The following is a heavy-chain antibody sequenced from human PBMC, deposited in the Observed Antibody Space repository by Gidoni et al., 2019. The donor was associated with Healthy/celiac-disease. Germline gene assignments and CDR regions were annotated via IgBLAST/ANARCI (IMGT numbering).Heavy chain of an antibody. Sequence: EVQLLESGGGLVQPGGSLRLSCAASGFTFSSYAMSWVRQGPGKGLELVAAISGSGGSTNYADSGKGRCTRSRDNSKNTLYLQMNSLRAEDTAVYYCAKDQKAADILTGYSDYFDYWGQGTLVTVSS. CDR3: AKDQKAADILTGYSDYFDY. D-gene: IGHD3-9*01. J-gene: IGHJ4*02. CDR1: GFTFSSYA. CDR2: ISGSGGST. V-gene: IGHV3-23*01.